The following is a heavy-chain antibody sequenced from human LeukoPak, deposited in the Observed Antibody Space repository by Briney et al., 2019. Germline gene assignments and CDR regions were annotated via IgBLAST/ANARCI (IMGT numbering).Heavy chain of an antibody. CDR2: IDTSNRYI. CDR1: GFAFSRYN. D-gene: IGHD6-19*01. J-gene: IGHJ4*02. V-gene: IGHV3-21*01. CDR3: ARSGRDSDWYIDEW. Sequence: PGVSLSLSGAGSGFAFSRYNRVWVPQGAGRGLEGFACIDTSNRYIHYTDSGKGRFTIARYTARNSLYLQMNSLRGEDDTVLYYCARSGRDSDWYIDEWWGQGTLVSVSS.